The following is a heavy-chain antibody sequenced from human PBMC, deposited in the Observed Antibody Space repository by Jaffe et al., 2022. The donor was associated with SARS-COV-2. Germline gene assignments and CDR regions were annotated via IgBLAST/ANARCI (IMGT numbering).Heavy chain of an antibody. CDR2: IIPIFGTA. J-gene: IGHJ6*02. V-gene: IGHV1-69*01. CDR3: ARGPSHYGDYKIYYYYYYGMDV. CDR1: GGTFSSYA. Sequence: QVQLVQSGAEVKKPGSSVKVSCKASGGTFSSYAISWVRQAPGQGLEWMGGIIPIFGTANYAQKFQGRVTITADESTSTAYMELSSLRSEDTAVYYCARGPSHYGDYKIYYYYYYGMDVWGQGTTVTVSS. D-gene: IGHD4-17*01.